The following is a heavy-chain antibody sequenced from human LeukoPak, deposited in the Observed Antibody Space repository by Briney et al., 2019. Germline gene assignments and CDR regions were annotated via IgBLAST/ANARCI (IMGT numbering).Heavy chain of an antibody. CDR2: IIPIFGIA. CDR3: ARSKRGYYDSSGYFDY. Sequence: SVKVSCKASGGTFSSYAISWVRQAPGQGLEWMGGIIPIFGIANYAQKFQGRVTITTDESTSTDYVELSSLRSEDTAVYYGARSKRGYYDSSGYFDYWGQGTLVTVSS. D-gene: IGHD3-22*01. CDR1: GGTFSSYA. V-gene: IGHV1-69*05. J-gene: IGHJ4*02.